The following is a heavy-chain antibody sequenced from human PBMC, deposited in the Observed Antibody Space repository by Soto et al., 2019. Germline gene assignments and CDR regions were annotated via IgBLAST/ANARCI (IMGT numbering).Heavy chain of an antibody. V-gene: IGHV1-8*01. J-gene: IGHJ4*02. CDR3: ARGDSYCSGGSCYSGLVDY. CDR2: MNPNGGNT. D-gene: IGHD2-15*01. Sequence: ASVKVSCKASGYTFTSYDINWVRQATGQGLEWMGWMNPNGGNTGYAQKFQGRVTMTRNTSISTAYMELSSLRSEDTAVYYCARGDSYCSGGSCYSGLVDYWGQGTLVTVSS. CDR1: GYTFTSYD.